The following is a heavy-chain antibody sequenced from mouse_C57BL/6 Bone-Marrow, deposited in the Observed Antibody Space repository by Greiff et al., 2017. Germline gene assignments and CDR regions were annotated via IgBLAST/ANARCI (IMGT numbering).Heavy chain of an antibody. CDR3: ARDRNWDEYYFGY. D-gene: IGHD4-1*01. Sequence: EVQLMESGGGLVKPGGSLKLSCAASGFTFSSYAMSWVRQTPEKRLEWVATISDGGSYTYYPDNVKGRFTISRDNAKNNLYLQMSHLKSEDTAMYYCARDRNWDEYYFGYWGQGTTLTVSS. J-gene: IGHJ2*01. CDR1: GFTFSSYA. CDR2: ISDGGSYT. V-gene: IGHV5-4*01.